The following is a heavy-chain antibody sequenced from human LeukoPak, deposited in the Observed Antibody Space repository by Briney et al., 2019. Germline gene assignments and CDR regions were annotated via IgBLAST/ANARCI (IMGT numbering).Heavy chain of an antibody. Sequence: KPSETLPLTCTVSGGSISSSSYYWGWIRQPPGKGLEWIGSFYYSGSTYYNASLKIQVPISVDTSKNQSSLKLSSVAAADTAVYYCARRRRGSGFDYWGQGTLVTVSS. V-gene: IGHV4-39*01. D-gene: IGHD3-3*01. CDR1: GGSISSSSYY. CDR3: ARRRRGSGFDY. CDR2: FYYSGST. J-gene: IGHJ4*02.